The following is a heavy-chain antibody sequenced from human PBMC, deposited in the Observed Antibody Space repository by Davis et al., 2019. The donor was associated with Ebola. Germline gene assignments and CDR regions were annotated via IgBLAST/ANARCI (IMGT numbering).Heavy chain of an antibody. V-gene: IGHV1-18*01. CDR1: RYNFTTYG. CDR3: ARARGRWDVGGYSLGH. Sequence: SVTVPRMASRYNFTTYGFSWVRQAPGQGLEWMGCLSPDNDHRKDAEKFQGRGTMTTDPSTSTAYMELRGLTYEDTAVYFCARARGRWDVGGYSLGHWGQGTLVTVSS. J-gene: IGHJ4*02. CDR2: LSPDNDHR. D-gene: IGHD1-26*01.